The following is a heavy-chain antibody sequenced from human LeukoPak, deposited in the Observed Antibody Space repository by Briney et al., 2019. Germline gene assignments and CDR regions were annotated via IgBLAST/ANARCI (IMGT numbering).Heavy chain of an antibody. J-gene: IGHJ4*02. CDR3: AKDQASGWTWGY. Sequence: GGSLRLSCAASGFTFSSYAMSWVRQAPGKGLEWVSAISGSGGSTYYADSVKGRFTISRDNSKSTLYLQMNSLRAEDTAVYYCAKDQASGWTWGYWGQGTLVTVSS. CDR1: GFTFSSYA. V-gene: IGHV3-23*01. D-gene: IGHD6-19*01. CDR2: ISGSGGST.